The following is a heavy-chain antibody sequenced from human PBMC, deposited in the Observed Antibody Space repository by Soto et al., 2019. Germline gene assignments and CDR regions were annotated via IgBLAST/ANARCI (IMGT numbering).Heavy chain of an antibody. J-gene: IGHJ6*03. V-gene: IGHV1-2*04. D-gene: IGHD2-15*01. CDR2: INPNSGGT. Sequence: QVQLVQSGAEVKKPGASVKVSCKASGYTFTGYYMHWVRQAPGQGLEWMGWINPNSGGTNYAQKFQGWVTMTRDTSISTAYMELSRLRSDDTAVYYCARSCGGSCYSNSRLYYYYYMDVWGKGTTVTVSS. CDR3: ARSCGGSCYSNSRLYYYYYMDV. CDR1: GYTFTGYY.